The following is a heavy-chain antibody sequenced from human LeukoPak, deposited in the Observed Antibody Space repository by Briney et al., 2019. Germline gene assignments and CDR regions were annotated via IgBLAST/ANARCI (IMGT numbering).Heavy chain of an antibody. CDR2: IYYGGYT. J-gene: IGHJ4*02. CDR3: QSRFLEWLLDY. V-gene: IGHV4-39*01. CDR1: GGSITYSHYY. D-gene: IGHD3-3*01. Sequence: SETLSLTCSVSGGSITYSHYYWGWVRQPPGKGLEWIGSIYYGGYTYYNPSLKSRVTISVDTSKNQFSLKLSSVTAADTAIYYCQSRFLEWLLDYWGQGTLVAVSS.